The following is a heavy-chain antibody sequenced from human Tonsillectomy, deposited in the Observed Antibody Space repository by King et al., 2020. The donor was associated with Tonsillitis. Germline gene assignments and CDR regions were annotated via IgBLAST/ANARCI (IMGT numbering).Heavy chain of an antibody. CDR1: GYTFTGYY. V-gene: IGHV1-2*02. CDR3: ATINGRDGGYDRS. Sequence: QLVQSGAEVKKPGASVKVSCKASGYTFTGYYMHWVRQAPGQGLEWMGWINPNSGGTNSAQKFQGRLTMTRDTSISTAYMVLSRLRSDDTAVYYCATINGRDGGYDRSWGQGTRVTVSS. D-gene: IGHD5-12*01. J-gene: IGHJ5*02. CDR2: INPNSGGT.